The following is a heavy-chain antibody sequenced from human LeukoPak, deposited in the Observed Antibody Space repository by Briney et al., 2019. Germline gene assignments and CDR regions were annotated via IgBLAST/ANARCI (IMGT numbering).Heavy chain of an antibody. CDR2: INPNSGGT. D-gene: IGHD6-13*01. CDR3: ARDVRRNNSSHIDC. V-gene: IGHV1-2*02. CDR1: GYTFTGYF. J-gene: IGHJ4*02. Sequence: ASVKVSCKASGYTFTGYFMHWVRQAPGQGPEWMGWINPNSGGTNYAQKFQGRVTMTRDTSINTTYMELSRLKSNDTAVYYCARDVRRNNSSHIDCWGQGALVTVSS.